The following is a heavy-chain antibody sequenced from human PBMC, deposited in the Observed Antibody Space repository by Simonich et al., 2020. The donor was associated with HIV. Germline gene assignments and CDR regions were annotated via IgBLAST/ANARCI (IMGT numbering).Heavy chain of an antibody. CDR1: GYTFTGYY. Sequence: SVKVSCKASGYTFTGYYMHWVRQAPGQGLEWMGWINPNSGGTNYAQKFQGRVTMTRDTSISTAYMELSRLRSDDTAVYYCARGVSSGWSYYYYYYYMDVWGKGTTVTVSS. V-gene: IGHV1-2*02. J-gene: IGHJ6*03. CDR2: INPNSGGT. CDR3: ARGVSSGWSYYYYYYYMDV. D-gene: IGHD6-19*01.